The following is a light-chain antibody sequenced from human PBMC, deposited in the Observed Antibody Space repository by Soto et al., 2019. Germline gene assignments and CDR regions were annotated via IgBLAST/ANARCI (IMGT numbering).Light chain of an antibody. Sequence: QSALTQPASVSGSPGQSITISCTGTSSDIGGHNYVSWYQHFPGTAPKLILYEVTQRPSGVSPRFSGSKSGNTASLTISGLQSEDEADYYCSSYTTTATLMFGGGTEVTVL. J-gene: IGLJ3*02. V-gene: IGLV2-14*01. CDR2: EVT. CDR1: SSDIGGHNY. CDR3: SSYTTTATLM.